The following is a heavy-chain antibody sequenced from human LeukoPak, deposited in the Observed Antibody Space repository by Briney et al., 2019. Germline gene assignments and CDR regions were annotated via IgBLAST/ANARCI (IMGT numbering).Heavy chain of an antibody. CDR3: ARMGRYCSSTSCYPRYGMDV. J-gene: IGHJ6*02. D-gene: IGHD2-2*01. V-gene: IGHV3-33*01. Sequence: GRSLRLSCAASGFSFSSYGMHWVRQAPGKGLEWVAVIWYDGSNKYYAGSVKGRFTISRDNSKNTLFLQMNSLRAEDTAVYYCARMGRYCSSTSCYPRYGMDVWGQGTTVTVSS. CDR1: GFSFSSYG. CDR2: IWYDGSNK.